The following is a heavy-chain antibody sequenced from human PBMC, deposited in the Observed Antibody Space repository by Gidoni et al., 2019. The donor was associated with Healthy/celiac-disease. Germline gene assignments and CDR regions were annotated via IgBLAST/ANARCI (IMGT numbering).Heavy chain of an antibody. CDR2: ISAYNGNT. CDR3: ARYWDGYCSSTSCPGSMDV. D-gene: IGHD2-2*01. CDR1: GYTFASYG. J-gene: IGHJ6*02. Sequence: QVQLVQSGAEVKKPGASVKVSCKASGYTFASYGISWVRQAPGQGLEWLGWISAYNGNTNYAQKLQGRVTMTTDTSTSTAYMELRSLRSDDTAVYYCARYWDGYCSSTSCPGSMDVWGQGTTVTVSS. V-gene: IGHV1-18*04.